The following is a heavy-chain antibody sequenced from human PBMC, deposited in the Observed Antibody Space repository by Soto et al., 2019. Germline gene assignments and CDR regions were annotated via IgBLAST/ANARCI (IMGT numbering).Heavy chain of an antibody. J-gene: IGHJ6*02. CDR3: ARHYYGSGSYYKYYYYYGTDV. CDR2: IYYSGST. Sequence: TLSLTCTVSDGSISSSSYYWGWIRQPPGKGLERMGGIYYSGSTYYNPSLKSRVTISVDTSKNQFSLKLSSVTAADTAVYYCARHYYGSGSYYKYYYYYGTDVWGQGTTVTVSS. D-gene: IGHD3-10*01. CDR1: DGSISSSSYY. V-gene: IGHV4-39*01.